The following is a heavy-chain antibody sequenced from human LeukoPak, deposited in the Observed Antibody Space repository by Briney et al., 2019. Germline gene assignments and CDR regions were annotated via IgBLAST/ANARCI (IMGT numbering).Heavy chain of an antibody. CDR3: ARGDGYNDAEYLQH. D-gene: IGHD5-24*01. CDR1: GFTFSSYG. V-gene: IGHV3-33*01. CDR2: IWYDGSNK. Sequence: PGRSLRLSCEASGFTFSSYGMHWVRQAPGKGLEGVAVIWYDGSNKYYGDSVKGRFTISRDNSKKTLYLQMNSLRVEDTAVHYCARGDGYNDAEYLQHWGQGTLVTVS. J-gene: IGHJ1*01.